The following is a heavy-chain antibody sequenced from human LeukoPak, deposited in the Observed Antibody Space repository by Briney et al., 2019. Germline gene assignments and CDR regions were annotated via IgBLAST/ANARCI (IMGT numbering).Heavy chain of an antibody. CDR2: IYYSGST. Sequence: SETLSLTCTVSGGSISSGSYCWGWIRQPPGKGLEWTGSIYYSGSTYYNPPLKSRVTISVDTSKNQFSLKLSSVTAADTAVYYCARFMVRGNWFDPWGQGTLVTVSS. D-gene: IGHD3-10*01. CDR3: ARFMVRGNWFDP. V-gene: IGHV4-39*01. CDR1: GGSISSGSYC. J-gene: IGHJ5*02.